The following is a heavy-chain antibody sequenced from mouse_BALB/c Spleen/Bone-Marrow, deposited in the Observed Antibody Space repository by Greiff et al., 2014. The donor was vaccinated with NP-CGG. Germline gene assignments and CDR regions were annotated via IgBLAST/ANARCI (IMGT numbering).Heavy chain of an antibody. J-gene: IGHJ4*01. CDR1: GYAFSSYW. D-gene: IGHD2-14*01. V-gene: IGHV1-80*01. Sequence: FQESGAELVRPGSSVKISCKASGYAFSSYWMNWVKQRPGQGLEWIGQIYPGDGDTNYNGNFKDKATLTVDRSSSTAFMQLSSLTSEDSAVYFCARWYRDPHFAMDYWGPGTSVTVSS. CDR3: ARWYRDPHFAMDY. CDR2: IYPGDGDT.